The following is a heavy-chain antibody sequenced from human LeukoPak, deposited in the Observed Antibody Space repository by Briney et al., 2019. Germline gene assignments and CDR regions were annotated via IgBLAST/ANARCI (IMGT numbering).Heavy chain of an antibody. D-gene: IGHD2-15*01. CDR1: GSTFSSYA. CDR2: ISYDGSNK. Sequence: TGGSLRLSCAASGSTFSSYAMHWVRQAPGKGLEWVAVISYDGSNKYYADSVKGRFTISRDNSKNTLYLQMNSLRAEDTAVYYCARDWRGYCSGGSCYEGDWFDPWGQGTLVTVSS. J-gene: IGHJ5*02. V-gene: IGHV3-30-3*01. CDR3: ARDWRGYCSGGSCYEGDWFDP.